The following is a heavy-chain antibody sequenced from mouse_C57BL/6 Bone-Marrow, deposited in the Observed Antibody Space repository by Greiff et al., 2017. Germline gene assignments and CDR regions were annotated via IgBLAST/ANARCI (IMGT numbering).Heavy chain of an antibody. J-gene: IGHJ4*01. CDR2: ISYSGST. D-gene: IGHD2-1*01. Sequence: EVKLLESGPGLVKPSQSLSLTCTVTGYSITSGYDWHWIRPFPGNQLEWVGYISYSGSTNYNPSLKSRISITIDTSKNHFCLKLKSVTTDDTATYYCARGYYGNYVAMDYWGQGTSVTFSS. CDR3: ARGYYGNYVAMDY. V-gene: IGHV3-1*01. CDR1: GYSITSGYD.